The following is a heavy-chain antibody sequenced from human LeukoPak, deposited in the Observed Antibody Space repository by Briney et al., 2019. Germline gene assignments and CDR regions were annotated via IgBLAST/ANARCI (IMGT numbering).Heavy chain of an antibody. CDR1: GYTFTSYY. CDR2: INPSGGST. Sequence: ASVKVSCKASGYTFTSYYMHWVRQAPGQGLEWMGIINPSGGSTSYAQKFQGRVTMTRDMSTSTVYMELSSLRSEDTAVYYCARTWTVTTSFDYWGQGTLVTVSS. V-gene: IGHV1-46*01. D-gene: IGHD4-17*01. CDR3: ARTWTVTTSFDY. J-gene: IGHJ4*02.